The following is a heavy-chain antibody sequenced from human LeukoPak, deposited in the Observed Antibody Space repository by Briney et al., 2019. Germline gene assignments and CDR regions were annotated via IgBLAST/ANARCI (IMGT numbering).Heavy chain of an antibody. D-gene: IGHD6-19*01. CDR2: IYTSGST. V-gene: IGHV4-4*07. Sequence: PSETLSLTCTVSGGSISSYYWSWIRQPAGKGLEWIGRIYTSGSTNYNPSLKSRVTMSVDTSKNQFSLKLSSVTAADTAVYYCARLLTYSSGWTTWGAFDIWGQGTMVTVSS. CDR1: GGSISSYY. CDR3: ARLLTYSSGWTTWGAFDI. J-gene: IGHJ3*02.